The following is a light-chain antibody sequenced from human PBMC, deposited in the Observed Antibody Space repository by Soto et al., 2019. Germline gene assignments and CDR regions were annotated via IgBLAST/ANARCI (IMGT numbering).Light chain of an antibody. V-gene: IGLV2-14*01. CDR2: EVT. CDR1: SSDVGGYDY. J-gene: IGLJ1*01. Sequence: QSVLTQPASVSGSPGQPIAISCTGTSSDVGGYDYVSWYQQHPDKAPKLMIYEVTKRPSGVSNRFSGSKSGNTASLTISGLQPEDEADDYCSSHTSGSTRVFGSGTRSPS. CDR3: SSHTSGSTRV.